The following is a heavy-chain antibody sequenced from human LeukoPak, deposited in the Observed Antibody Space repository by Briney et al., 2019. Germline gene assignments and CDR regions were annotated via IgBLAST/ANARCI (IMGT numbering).Heavy chain of an antibody. Sequence: SETLSLTCTVSGGSISSYYWSWIRQPPGKGLEWIGYIYYSGSTNYNPSLKSRVTISVDTSKNQFSLKLSSVTAADTAVYYCARTALGGDFQHWGQGTLVTVSS. CDR1: GGSISSYY. J-gene: IGHJ1*01. V-gene: IGHV4-59*01. D-gene: IGHD1-26*01. CDR3: ARTALGGDFQH. CDR2: IYYSGST.